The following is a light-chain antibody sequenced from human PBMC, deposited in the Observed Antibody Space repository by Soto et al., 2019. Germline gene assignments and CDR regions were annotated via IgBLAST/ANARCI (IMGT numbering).Light chain of an antibody. J-gene: IGLJ3*02. Sequence: QSVLTQPPSASGTPGQRVTISCSGSSSNIGGNPVNWYQQLPGTAPKHPIYKNNQRPSGVPDRFSGSKSGTSASLAISGLQSEDEAEYYCAAWHDSLNGPVFGGVTKATVL. V-gene: IGLV1-44*01. CDR2: KNN. CDR3: AAWHDSLNGPV. CDR1: SSNIGGNP.